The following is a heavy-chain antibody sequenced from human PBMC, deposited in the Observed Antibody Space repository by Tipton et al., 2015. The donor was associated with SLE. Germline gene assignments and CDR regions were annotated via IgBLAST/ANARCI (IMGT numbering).Heavy chain of an antibody. CDR3: ARASRAYYYDSSGYYHFDY. CDR2: ISSSGSTI. J-gene: IGHJ4*02. Sequence: GSLRLSCAASGFTFSSYEMNWVRQAPGKGLEWVSYISSSGSTIYYADSVKGRFTISRDNAKNSLYLQMNSLRAEDTAVYYCARASRAYYYDSSGYYHFDYWGQGTLVTVSS. V-gene: IGHV3-48*03. D-gene: IGHD3-22*01. CDR1: GFTFSSYE.